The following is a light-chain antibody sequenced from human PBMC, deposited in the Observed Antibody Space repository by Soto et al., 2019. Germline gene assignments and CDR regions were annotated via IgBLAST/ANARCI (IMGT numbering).Light chain of an antibody. V-gene: IGKV3-15*01. Sequence: EVVMTQSPATLSVSPGERATLSCRASQSVSSNLAWYQQKPGQAPRLLIYDSSNRATDIPARFSGSGSGTEFSLTISSLQSDDSAVSHCQQYNNFWTFGQGTKVEIK. CDR1: QSVSSN. CDR3: QQYNNFWT. J-gene: IGKJ1*01. CDR2: DSS.